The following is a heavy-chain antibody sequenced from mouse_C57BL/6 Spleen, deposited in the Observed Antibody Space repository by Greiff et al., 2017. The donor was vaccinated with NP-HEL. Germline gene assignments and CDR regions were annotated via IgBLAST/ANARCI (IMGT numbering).Heavy chain of an antibody. D-gene: IGHD1-1*01. Sequence: QVQLKQSGAELVMPGASVKLSCKASGYTFTSYWMHWVKQRPGQGLEWIGEIDPSDSYTNYNQKFKGKSTLTVDKSSSTAYMQLSSLTSEDSAVYYCARTTTVAARNAMDYWGQGTSVTVSS. V-gene: IGHV1-69*01. CDR3: ARTTTVAARNAMDY. CDR2: IDPSDSYT. J-gene: IGHJ4*01. CDR1: GYTFTSYW.